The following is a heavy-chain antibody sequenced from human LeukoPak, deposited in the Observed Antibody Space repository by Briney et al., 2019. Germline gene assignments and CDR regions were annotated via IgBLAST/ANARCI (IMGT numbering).Heavy chain of an antibody. CDR1: GYTFTSYA. Sequence: ASVKVPCKASGYTFTSYAMHWVRQAPGQRLEWMGWINAGSGNTKYSQKFQGRVTITRDTSASTAYMELSSLRSEDTAVYYCARVRMVLDYYGMDVWGQGTTVTVSS. CDR2: INAGSGNT. D-gene: IGHD3-10*01. CDR3: ARVRMVLDYYGMDV. V-gene: IGHV1-3*01. J-gene: IGHJ6*02.